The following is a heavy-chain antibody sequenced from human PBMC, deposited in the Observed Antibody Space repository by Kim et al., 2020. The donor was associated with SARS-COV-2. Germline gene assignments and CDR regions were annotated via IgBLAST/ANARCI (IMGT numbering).Heavy chain of an antibody. CDR3: AKVQGKDMVRGVIEDY. Sequence: GGSLRLSCAASGFTFSSYAMSWVRQAPGKGLEWVSAISGSGGSTYYADSVKGRFTISRDNSKNTLYLQMNSLRAEDTAVYYCAKVQGKDMVRGVIEDYWGQGTLVTVSS. V-gene: IGHV3-23*01. CDR2: ISGSGGST. J-gene: IGHJ4*02. CDR1: GFTFSSYA. D-gene: IGHD3-10*01.